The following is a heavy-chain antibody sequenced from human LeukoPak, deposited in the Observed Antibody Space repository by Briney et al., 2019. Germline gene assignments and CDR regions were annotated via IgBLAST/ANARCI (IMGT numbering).Heavy chain of an antibody. CDR1: GGSISSYY. CDR3: AGTTRWLPFDY. CDR2: IYYSGST. Sequence: SETLSLTCTVSGGSISSYYWSWIRQAPGKGLEWIAYIYYSGSTNYNPSLKSRVTISVDTSKNQLSLKLSSVTAADTAVYYCAGTTRWLPFDYWGQGTLVTVSS. D-gene: IGHD5-12*01. V-gene: IGHV4-59*01. J-gene: IGHJ4*02.